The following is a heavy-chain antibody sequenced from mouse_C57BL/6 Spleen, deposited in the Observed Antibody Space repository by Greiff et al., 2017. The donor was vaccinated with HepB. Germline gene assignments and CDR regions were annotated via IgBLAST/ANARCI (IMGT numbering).Heavy chain of an antibody. CDR1: GYAFSSSW. CDR3: ARGLLRSYAMDY. Sequence: VQLQQSGPELVKPGASVKISCKASGYAFSSSWMNWVKQRPGKGLEWIGRIYPGDGDTNYNGKFKGKATLTADKSSSTAYMQLSSLTSEDSAVYFCARGLLRSYAMDYWGHGTSVTVSS. J-gene: IGHJ4*01. D-gene: IGHD1-1*01. CDR2: IYPGDGDT. V-gene: IGHV1-82*01.